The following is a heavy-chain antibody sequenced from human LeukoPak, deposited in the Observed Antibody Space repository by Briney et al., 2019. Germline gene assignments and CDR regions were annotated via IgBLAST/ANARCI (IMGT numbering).Heavy chain of an antibody. V-gene: IGHV3-30*04. CDR1: GFTFSSYA. CDR2: ISYDGSNK. J-gene: IGHJ4*02. D-gene: IGHD6-19*01. CDR3: ARGAYSSGWALDY. Sequence: PGGSLRLSCAASGFTFSSYAMHWVRQAPGEGLEWVAVISYDGSNKYYADSVKGRFTISRDNSKNTLYLQMNSLRAEDTAVYYCARGAYSSGWALDYWGQGTLVTVS.